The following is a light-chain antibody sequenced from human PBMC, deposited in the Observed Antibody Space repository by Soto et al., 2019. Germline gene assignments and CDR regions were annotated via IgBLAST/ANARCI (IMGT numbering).Light chain of an antibody. V-gene: IGKV1D-12*01. Sequence: DIQVTQSPSSVSASVGDRVTITCRASQDISHYLAWYQQKPGKAPKLLIYGESSLQSGVPSRFSGSGSGTDFTLTISSLQPEDFATFYCQQAYTFPRTFGQGTKVEIQ. CDR1: QDISHY. CDR3: QQAYTFPRT. CDR2: GES. J-gene: IGKJ1*01.